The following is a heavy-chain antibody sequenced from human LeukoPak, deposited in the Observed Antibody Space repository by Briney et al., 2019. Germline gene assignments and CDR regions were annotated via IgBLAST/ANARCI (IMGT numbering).Heavy chain of an antibody. J-gene: IGHJ4*02. D-gene: IGHD3-9*01. CDR3: AKGYDILTGYYFPYFDY. CDR2: IKQDGSEK. V-gene: IGHV3-7*03. Sequence: GGSLRLSCAASGFTFSGYWMMWVRQTPGKGLEWVANIKQDGSEKYYVDSVKGRFTISRDNAKNSLYLQMNSLRAEDTALYYCAKGYDILTGYYFPYFDYWGQGTLVTVSS. CDR1: GFTFSGYW.